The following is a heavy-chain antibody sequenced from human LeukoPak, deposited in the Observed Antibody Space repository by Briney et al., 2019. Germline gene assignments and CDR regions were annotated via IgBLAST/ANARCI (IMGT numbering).Heavy chain of an antibody. CDR1: GGSISGSSYS. CDR2: VYYSGST. Sequence: PETLSLTCTVSGGSISGSSYSWGWIRQPPGKGLEWIGSVYYSGSTYYNPSLKSRVTISVDTSKNQFSLKLSSVTAADTAVYYCARIKGSFWTGASIVVIGHFDYWGQGTLVTVSS. V-gene: IGHV4-39*07. D-gene: IGHD3/OR15-3a*01. J-gene: IGHJ4*02. CDR3: ARIKGSFWTGASIVVIGHFDY.